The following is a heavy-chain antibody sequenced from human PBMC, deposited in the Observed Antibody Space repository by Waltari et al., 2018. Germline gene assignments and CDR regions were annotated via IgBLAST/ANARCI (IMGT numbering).Heavy chain of an antibody. CDR1: GGSISSSSYY. Sequence: QLQLQESGPGLVKPSETLSLTCTVSGGSISSSSYYWGWIRQPPGKGLEWSGSIYYSGSTYYNPSLKSRVTISVDTSKNQFSLKLSSVTAADTAVYYCASQSSSGPDYWGQGTLVTVSS. CDR3: ASQSSSGPDY. V-gene: IGHV4-39*07. J-gene: IGHJ4*02. CDR2: IYYSGST. D-gene: IGHD6-13*01.